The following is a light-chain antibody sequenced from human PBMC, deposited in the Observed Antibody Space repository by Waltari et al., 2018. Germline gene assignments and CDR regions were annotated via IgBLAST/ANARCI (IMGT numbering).Light chain of an antibody. CDR2: STS. V-gene: IGLV7-43*01. CDR1: PGAVTRNYY. J-gene: IGLJ3*02. CDR3: LLYYGDAWV. Sequence: QTVVTQEPSLTVSPGGTVTPTCASSPGAVTRNYYPNWLQQKPGQPPRTMIYSTSNKHPWTPVRFSGSLLGGKAALTLSGVQPEDEAEYYCLLYYGDAWVFGGGTKLTVL.